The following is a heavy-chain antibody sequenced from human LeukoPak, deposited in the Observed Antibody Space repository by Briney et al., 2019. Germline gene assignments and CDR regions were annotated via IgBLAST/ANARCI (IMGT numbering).Heavy chain of an antibody. CDR1: GGSIRSSYYY. CDR3: ATPGDYGDYGAFDI. D-gene: IGHD4-17*01. J-gene: IGHJ3*02. V-gene: IGHV4-39*07. Sequence: SQTLSLTCAVSGGSIRSSYYYWGWIRQPPGKGLEWIGSIYHSGSTNYNPSLKSRVTISVDKSKNQFSLKLSSVTAADTAVYYCATPGDYGDYGAFDIWGQGTMVTVSS. CDR2: IYHSGST.